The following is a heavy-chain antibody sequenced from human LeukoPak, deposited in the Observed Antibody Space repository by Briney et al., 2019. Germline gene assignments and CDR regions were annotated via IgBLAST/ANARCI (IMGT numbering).Heavy chain of an antibody. V-gene: IGHV5-51*01. CDR2: VYPGDSDT. D-gene: IGHD3-16*01. J-gene: IGHJ2*01. CDR3: ARRGTAPHVRYFDL. Sequence: GESLKISCKGSGYSFTSYWIGWVRQMPGKGLEWMGIVYPGDSDTRYSPSFQGQVTISADQSISTAYLQWSSLKASDTAMYCCARRGTAPHVRYFDLWGRGTLVTVSS. CDR1: GYSFTSYW.